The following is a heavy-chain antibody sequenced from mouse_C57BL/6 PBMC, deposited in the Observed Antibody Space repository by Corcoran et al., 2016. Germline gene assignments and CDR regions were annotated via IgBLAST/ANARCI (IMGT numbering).Heavy chain of an antibody. J-gene: IGHJ4*01. CDR3: ARELRYGSSLGYAMDY. CDR2: IFPGSGST. CDR1: GYTFTDYY. Sequence: QVQLQQSGPELVKPGASVKISCKASGYTFTDYYINWVKQRPGQGLEWIGWIFPGSGSTYYNEKFKGKATLTVDKSSSTAYMLLSSLTSEDSAVYFCARELRYGSSLGYAMDYWGQGTSVTVSS. V-gene: IGHV1-75*01. D-gene: IGHD1-1*01.